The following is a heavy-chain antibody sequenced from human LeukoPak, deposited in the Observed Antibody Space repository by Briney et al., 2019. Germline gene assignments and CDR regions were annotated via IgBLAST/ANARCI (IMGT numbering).Heavy chain of an antibody. D-gene: IGHD6-19*01. V-gene: IGHV4-4*07. Sequence: SETLSLTCTVSGGSISSYYWSWIRRPAGKGLEWIGRIYTSGSTNYNPSLKSRVTMSVDTSKNQFSLKLSSVTAADTAVYYCARDPGYSSGWLRPFDYWGQGTLVTVSS. J-gene: IGHJ4*02. CDR2: IYTSGST. CDR3: ARDPGYSSGWLRPFDY. CDR1: GGSISSYY.